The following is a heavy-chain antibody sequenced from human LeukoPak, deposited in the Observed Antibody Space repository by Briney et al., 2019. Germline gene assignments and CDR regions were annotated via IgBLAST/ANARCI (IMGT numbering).Heavy chain of an antibody. V-gene: IGHV3-48*03. CDR3: ARFALKTPPTD. CDR1: GFTFSSYE. J-gene: IGHJ4*02. CDR2: ISSSGDTI. Sequence: GGSLRLSCAASGFTFSSYEMNWVRQAPGKGLEWVSYISSSGDTIYYADSVKGRFTTSRDNAKNSLYLQMNSLRAEDTAVYYCARFALKTPPTDWGQGTLVTVSS.